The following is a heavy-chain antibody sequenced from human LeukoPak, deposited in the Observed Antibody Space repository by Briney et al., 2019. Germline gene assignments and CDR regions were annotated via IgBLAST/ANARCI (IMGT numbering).Heavy chain of an antibody. CDR3: ARAPITSPFYFDS. Sequence: RSGGSLRLSCTASGFAFDEHGMSWVRQVPGKGLEWVSGINWSGGSTGYADPLRGRFTISRDNAKNSLYLQMDSLRAEDTALYYCARAPITSPFYFDSWGQGTLVTVSS. J-gene: IGHJ4*02. D-gene: IGHD2-2*01. V-gene: IGHV3-20*04. CDR1: GFAFDEHG. CDR2: INWSGGST.